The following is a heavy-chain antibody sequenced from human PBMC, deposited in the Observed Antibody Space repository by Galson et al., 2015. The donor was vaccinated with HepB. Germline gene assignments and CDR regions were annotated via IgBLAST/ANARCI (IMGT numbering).Heavy chain of an antibody. CDR3: AKDVSTSSVWYFDL. CDR2: ISGSGGST. V-gene: IGHV3-23*01. CDR1: GFTFRTYA. J-gene: IGHJ2*01. Sequence: SLRLSCAASGFTFRTYAMSWVRQAPGKGLEWVSGISGSGGSTYYADSVKGRFTMSRDNSKNTLFLQMNSPRSEDTATYYCAKDVSTSSVWYFDLWGRGTLVTVSS. D-gene: IGHD6-6*01.